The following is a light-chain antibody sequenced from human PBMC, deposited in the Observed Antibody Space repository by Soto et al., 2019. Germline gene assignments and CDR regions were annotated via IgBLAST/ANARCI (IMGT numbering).Light chain of an antibody. CDR2: DAS. J-gene: IGKJ3*01. V-gene: IGKV3-11*01. CDR1: QSVSSY. Sequence: EIVLTQSPATLSLSPGERATLSCRASQSVSSYLAWYQQKPGQAPRLLIYDASNRATGIPARFSGSWSGTDFTLTISSLGPEDFAVYYCQQRSNWPPGCTFGPGTKVDIK. CDR3: QQRSNWPPGCT.